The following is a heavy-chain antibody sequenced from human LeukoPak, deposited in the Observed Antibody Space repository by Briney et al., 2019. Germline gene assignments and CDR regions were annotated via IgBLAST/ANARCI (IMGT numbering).Heavy chain of an antibody. J-gene: IGHJ6*02. V-gene: IGHV4-39*07. CDR2: IYYSGST. CDR3: ARDLGTVRGVYYGMDV. Sequence: SETLSLTCTVSGVSISSSSYYWGWIRQPPGKGLEWIGSIYYSGSTYYNPSLKSRVTISVDTSKNQFSLKLSSVTAADTAVYYCARDLGTVRGVYYGMDVWGQGTTVTVSS. CDR1: GVSISSSSYY. D-gene: IGHD3-10*01.